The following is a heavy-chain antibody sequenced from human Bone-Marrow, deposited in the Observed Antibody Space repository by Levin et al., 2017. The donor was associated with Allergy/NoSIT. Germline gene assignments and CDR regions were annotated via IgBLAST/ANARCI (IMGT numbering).Heavy chain of an antibody. D-gene: IGHD3-10*01. CDR2: FIPMLGTP. J-gene: IGHJ4*02. CDR1: GGTLSTYA. CDR3: AREHGAPPGRHEY. V-gene: IGHV1-69*04. Sequence: GGSLRLSCKASGGTLSTYAISWVRQAPGQGLEWMGRFIPMLGTPTYARNFQGRLTITADTSTSTDYMELSSLTSEDTAVYYCAREHGAPPGRHEYWGQGTLVAVSS.